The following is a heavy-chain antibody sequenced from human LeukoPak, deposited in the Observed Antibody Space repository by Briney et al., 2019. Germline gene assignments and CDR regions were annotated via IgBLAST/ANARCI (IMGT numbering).Heavy chain of an antibody. V-gene: IGHV4-39*01. CDR3: ARQGERPGISAY. CDR2: IFSGST. J-gene: IGHJ4*02. Sequence: SETLSLTCIVSGDSISSSSYYWGWVRQPPGKGLEWIGSIFSGSTYYNPSLKSRVTISLNTSKNQLSLNLSSVTAADTAVYYCARQGERPGISAYWGQGTLVTVSS. D-gene: IGHD1-26*01. CDR1: GDSISSSSYY.